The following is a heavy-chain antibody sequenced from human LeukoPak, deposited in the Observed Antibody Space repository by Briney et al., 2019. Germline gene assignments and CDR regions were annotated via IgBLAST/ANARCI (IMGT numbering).Heavy chain of an antibody. D-gene: IGHD6-19*01. V-gene: IGHV1-24*01. CDR1: GYTLTELS. CDR3: AASRPLPQWLESDY. CDR2: FDPEDGET. J-gene: IGHJ4*02. Sequence: ASVKVSCKVSGYTLTELSMHWVRQVPGKGLEWMGGFDPEDGETIYAQKFQGRVTMTEDTSTDTAYMELSSLRSEDTAVYYCAASRPLPQWLESDYWGQGTLVTVSS.